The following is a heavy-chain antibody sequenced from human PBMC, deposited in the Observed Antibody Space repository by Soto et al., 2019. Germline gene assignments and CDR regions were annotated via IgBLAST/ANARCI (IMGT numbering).Heavy chain of an antibody. CDR2: IYYSGST. CDR3: ARTPIAVAGTRLNYFDY. CDR1: GGYISIYY. Sequence: PSETLSLTCTVSGGYISIYYCSWIRQPPGKGLEWTGYIYYSGSTNYNPSLKSRVTISVDTSKNLFSLKLSSVTAADTAVYYCARTPIAVAGTRLNYFDYWGQGTLVTVSS. J-gene: IGHJ4*02. D-gene: IGHD6-19*01. V-gene: IGHV4-59*08.